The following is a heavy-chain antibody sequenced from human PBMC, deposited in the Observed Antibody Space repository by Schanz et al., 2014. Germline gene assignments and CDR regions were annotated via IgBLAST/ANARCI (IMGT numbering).Heavy chain of an antibody. CDR3: ARVPYGSGSYWDY. D-gene: IGHD3-10*01. V-gene: IGHV3-23*04. CDR1: GFTLSSYW. CDR2: LSGSGGST. Sequence: EVQLVESGGGLVQPGGSLRLSCAASGFTLSSYWMHWVRQVPGKGLEWVSALSGSGGSTYYADSVKGRFTISRDNSKNTLYLQMNSLRAGDTAVYYCARVPYGSGSYWDYWGQGTLVTVSS. J-gene: IGHJ4*02.